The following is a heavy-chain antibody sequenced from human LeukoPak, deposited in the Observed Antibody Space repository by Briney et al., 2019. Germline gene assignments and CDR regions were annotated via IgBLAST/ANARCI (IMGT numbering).Heavy chain of an antibody. J-gene: IGHJ4*02. CDR2: IYFSGST. V-gene: IGHV4-31*03. Sequence: SQTLSLTCTVSGGSISSGGYYWSWIRQHPGKGLEWIGYIYFSGSTYYNPSLKVRVTISVDTSKNQFSLRLSSVTAADTAVYYCSRAGGWYFDYWGQGTLVTVSS. D-gene: IGHD6-19*01. CDR3: SRAGGWYFDY. CDR1: GGSISSGGYY.